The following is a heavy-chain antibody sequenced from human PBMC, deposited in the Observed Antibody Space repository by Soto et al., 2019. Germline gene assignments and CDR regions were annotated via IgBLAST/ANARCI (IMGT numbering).Heavy chain of an antibody. Sequence: PGGSLRLSCAASGFTFSSYGMHWVRQAPGKGLEWVAIISYDGSNKDYADSVKGRFTISRDNSKNTLYLQMNSLRAEDTAVYYCAKGPLRSSSPSYFDYWGQGTLVTVSS. CDR3: AKGPLRSSSPSYFDY. CDR2: ISYDGSNK. CDR1: GFTFSSYG. J-gene: IGHJ4*02. V-gene: IGHV3-30*18. D-gene: IGHD6-6*01.